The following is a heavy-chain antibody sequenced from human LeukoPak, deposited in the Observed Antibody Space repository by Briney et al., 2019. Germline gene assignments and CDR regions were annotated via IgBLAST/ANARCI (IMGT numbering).Heavy chain of an antibody. CDR1: GFTFSRYS. J-gene: IGHJ4*02. V-gene: IGHV3-64*01. CDR3: ARTSIAAREADY. Sequence: PGGSLRLSCAASGFTFSRYSMHWVRQAPGKGLEYVSAISNNGGSTYYAKSVKGRFTISRDNSKNTLYLQMGSLRAEDMAVYCCARTSIAAREADYWGQGTLVTVSS. D-gene: IGHD6-6*01. CDR2: ISNNGGST.